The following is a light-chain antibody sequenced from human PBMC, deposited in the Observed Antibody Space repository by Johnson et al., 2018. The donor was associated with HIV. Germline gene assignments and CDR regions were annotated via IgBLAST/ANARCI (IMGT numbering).Light chain of an antibody. CDR3: GAWDSSLTTSV. CDR2: ENS. V-gene: IGLV1-51*02. Sequence: QSVLTQPPSVSAAPGQEVTISCSGSISNIGNTYVSWYQQLPGTAPKLLIYENSKRPSGIPDRFSGSQSGTSATLGITGLQTVDEADYYCGAWDSSLTTSVFVTGTTVTGL. J-gene: IGLJ1*01. CDR1: ISNIGNTY.